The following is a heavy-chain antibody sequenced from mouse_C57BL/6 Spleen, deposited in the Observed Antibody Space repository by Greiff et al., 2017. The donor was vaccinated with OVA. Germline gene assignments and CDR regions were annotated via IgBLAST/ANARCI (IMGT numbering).Heavy chain of an antibody. CDR2: INPSNGGT. CDR1: GYTFTSYW. V-gene: IGHV1-53*01. D-gene: IGHD3-2*02. J-gene: IGHJ1*03. CDR3: ARGQLRPRYFDV. Sequence: QVQLQQPGTELVKPGASVKLSCQASGYTFTSYWMHWVKQRPGQGLEWIGNINPSNGGTNYNEKFKSKATLTVDKSSSTAYMQLSSLTSEDSAVYYWARGQLRPRYFDVWGTGTTVTVSS.